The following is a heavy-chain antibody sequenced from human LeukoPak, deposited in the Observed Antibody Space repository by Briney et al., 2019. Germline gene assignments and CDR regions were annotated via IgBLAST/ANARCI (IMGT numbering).Heavy chain of an antibody. CDR2: IYSGGST. J-gene: IGHJ4*02. D-gene: IGHD3-10*01. CDR3: AREYRGEYYLAY. CDR1: GGSISSYY. Sequence: ETLSLTCIVSGGSISSYYWSWIRQPPGKGLEWVSVIYSGGSTYYADSVKGRFTISRDNSKNTLYLQMNSLRAEDTAVYYCAREYRGEYYLAYWGQGTLVTVSS. V-gene: IGHV3-66*01.